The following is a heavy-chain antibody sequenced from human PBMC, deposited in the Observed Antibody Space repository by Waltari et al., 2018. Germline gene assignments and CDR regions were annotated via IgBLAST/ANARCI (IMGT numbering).Heavy chain of an antibody. CDR2: IYYSGST. V-gene: IGHV4-39*07. Sequence: QLQLQESGPGLVKPSETLSLTCTVSGGSISSSIHYWGWIRQPPGKGLEWIGRIYYSGSTYFTPSLKGRVTMSVDTSKNQFSLKLSSVTAADTAVYYCARSSGGSSWANYFDYWGQGTLVTVSS. J-gene: IGHJ4*02. D-gene: IGHD6-13*01. CDR3: ARSSGGSSWANYFDY. CDR1: GGSISSSIHY.